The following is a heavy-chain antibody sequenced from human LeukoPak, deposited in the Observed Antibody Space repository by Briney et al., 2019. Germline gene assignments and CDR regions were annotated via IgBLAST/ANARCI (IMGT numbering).Heavy chain of an antibody. CDR1: GFTFSDYY. CDR2: ISSSGSTI. V-gene: IGHV3-11*01. J-gene: IGHJ6*02. Sequence: GGSLRLSCAASGFTFSDYYMSWIRQAPGKGLEWVSYISSSGSTIYYADSVKGRFTISRGNAKNSLYLQMNSLRAEDTAVYYCARVPAPGYSSGWNQNYYYYYGMDVWGQGTTVTVSS. CDR3: ARVPAPGYSSGWNQNYYYYYGMDV. D-gene: IGHD6-19*01.